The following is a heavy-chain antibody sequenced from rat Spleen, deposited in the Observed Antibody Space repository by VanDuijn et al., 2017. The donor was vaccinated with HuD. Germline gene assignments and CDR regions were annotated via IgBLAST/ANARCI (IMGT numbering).Heavy chain of an antibody. J-gene: IGHJ3*01. D-gene: IGHD1-6*01. CDR2: ISYDGSST. Sequence: EVQLVESGGGLVQPGRSLKLSCAASGFTFSDYYMAWVRQAPKKGLEWVATISYDGSSTYYRDSVKGRFTISRDNAKSTLYLQMNSLRSEDTATCYCARQATTDYYYLAYWGKGTLVTVSS. V-gene: IGHV5-7*01. CDR3: ARQATTDYYYLAY. CDR1: GFTFSDYY.